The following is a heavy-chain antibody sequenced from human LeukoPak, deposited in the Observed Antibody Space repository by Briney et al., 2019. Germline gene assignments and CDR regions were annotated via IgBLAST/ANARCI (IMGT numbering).Heavy chain of an antibody. CDR3: ARAPSEIGGYYPEYFRH. CDR1: GFTFSTYW. CDR2: IKSDGST. V-gene: IGHV3-74*01. D-gene: IGHD3-22*01. Sequence: GGSLRLSCAASGFTFSTYWMHWVRHAPGKGLVWVSRIKSDGSTNYADSVKGRFTISRDNAKNTVSLQMNSLRPEDTGVYYCARAPSEIGGYYPEYFRHWGPGTLVTVSS. J-gene: IGHJ1*01.